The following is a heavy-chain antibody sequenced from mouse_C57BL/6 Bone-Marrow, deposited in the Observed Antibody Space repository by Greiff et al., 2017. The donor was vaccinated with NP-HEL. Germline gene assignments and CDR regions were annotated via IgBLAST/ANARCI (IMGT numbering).Heavy chain of an antibody. CDR3: ERPRIRSNGRYFDV. Sequence: QVQLQQPGAELVMPGASVKLSCKASGYTFTSYWMHWVKQRPGQGLEWIGEIDPSDSYTNYNQKFKGKSTLTVDKSSSTAYMQLSSLTSEDSAVYYCERPRIRSNGRYFDVWGTGTTVTVSS. CDR1: GYTFTSYW. D-gene: IGHD1-1*01. CDR2: IDPSDSYT. V-gene: IGHV1-69*01. J-gene: IGHJ1*03.